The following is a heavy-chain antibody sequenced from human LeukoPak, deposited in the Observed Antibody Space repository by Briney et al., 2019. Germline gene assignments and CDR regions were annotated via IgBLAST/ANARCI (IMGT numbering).Heavy chain of an antibody. CDR1: GFTFSSYG. D-gene: IGHD6-19*01. CDR3: ARDRYSSGFNWFDA. J-gene: IGHJ5*02. CDR2: IWYDGSNK. V-gene: IGHV3-33*01. Sequence: PGGSLRLSCAASGFTFSSYGMHWVRQAPGKGLEWVAVIWYDGSNKYYVDSVKGRFTISRDNSKNTVYLQMNSLRAEDTAVYYCARDRYSSGFNWFDAWGQGTLVTASS.